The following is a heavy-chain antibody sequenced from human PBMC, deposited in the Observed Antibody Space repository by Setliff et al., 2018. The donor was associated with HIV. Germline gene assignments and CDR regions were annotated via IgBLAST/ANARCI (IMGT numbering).Heavy chain of an antibody. CDR1: GFTFSSYA. D-gene: IGHD4-4*01. CDR3: AKTQTVITVYGPFDS. V-gene: IGHV3-23*01. CDR2: ISGSGDIT. Sequence: QSGGSLRLSCAASGFTFSSYAMSWVRQAPGKGLEWVSVISGSGDITYYRESVKGRFTVSRDNSNNTVYLQMNSLRAEDTAMYYCAKTQTVITVYGPFDSWGQGTPVTVSS. J-gene: IGHJ4*02.